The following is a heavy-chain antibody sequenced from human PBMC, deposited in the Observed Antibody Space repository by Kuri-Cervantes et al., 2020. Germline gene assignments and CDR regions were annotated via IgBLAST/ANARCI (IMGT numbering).Heavy chain of an antibody. V-gene: IGHV4-30-4*01. CDR2: IYYSGST. Sequence: SETLSLTCTVSGGSISSGDYYWSWIRQPPGKGLEWIGYIYYSGSTYYNPSLKSRVTISVDTSKNQFSLKLSSVTAADTAVYYCASYWYSSSWFPPYYYYGMDVWGQGTTVTVSS. CDR3: ASYWYSSSWFPPYYYYGMDV. J-gene: IGHJ6*02. CDR1: GGSISSGDYY. D-gene: IGHD6-13*01.